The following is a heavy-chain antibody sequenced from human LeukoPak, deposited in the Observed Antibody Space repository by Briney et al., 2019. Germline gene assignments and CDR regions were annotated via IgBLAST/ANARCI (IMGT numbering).Heavy chain of an antibody. Sequence: ASVKVSCKASGYTFTGYYMHWVRQAPGQGLEWMGWINPNSGGTNYAQKFQGRVTMTRDTSISTAYMELSRLRSDDTAVYYCARVGIAAATSVYFDYWGQGTLVTVSS. CDR3: ARVGIAAATSVYFDY. D-gene: IGHD6-13*01. CDR1: GYTFTGYY. V-gene: IGHV1-2*02. CDR2: INPNSGGT. J-gene: IGHJ4*02.